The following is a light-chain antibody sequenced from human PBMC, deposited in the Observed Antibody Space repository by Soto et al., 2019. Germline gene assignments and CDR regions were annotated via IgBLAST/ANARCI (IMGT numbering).Light chain of an antibody. J-gene: IGKJ1*01. CDR3: QQFFHAPT. V-gene: IGKV4-1*01. Sequence: VLTQSPDSLAVSLGGRATIHCRSNQSVLFVSNNKNFLAWYQQKPGQPPKLFLNWASTRESGVPDRFIGGGSGTEFNLTISSLHAEDVEVYYCQQFFHAPTFGQGTKVEI. CDR2: WAS. CDR1: QSVLFVSNNKNF.